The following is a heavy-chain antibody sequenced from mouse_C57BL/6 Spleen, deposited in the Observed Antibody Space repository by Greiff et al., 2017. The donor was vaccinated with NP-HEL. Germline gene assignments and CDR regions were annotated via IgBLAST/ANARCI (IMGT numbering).Heavy chain of an antibody. Sequence: QVQLQQPGAELVKPGASVKLSCKASGYTFTSYWMQWVKQRPGQGLEWIGEIDPSDSYTNYNQKFKGKATLTVDTSSSTAYMQLSSLTSEDSAVYYCARYEGYYFDYWGQGTTLTVSS. V-gene: IGHV1-50*01. D-gene: IGHD2-3*01. CDR1: GYTFTSYW. CDR2: IDPSDSYT. J-gene: IGHJ2*01. CDR3: ARYEGYYFDY.